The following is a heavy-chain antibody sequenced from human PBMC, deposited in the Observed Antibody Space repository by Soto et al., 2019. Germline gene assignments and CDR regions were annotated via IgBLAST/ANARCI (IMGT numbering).Heavy chain of an antibody. CDR1: GFTFSIYA. D-gene: IGHD3-22*01. Sequence: CLRLSCAASGFTFSIYAMHWVRQAPGKGLEGVAVISYDGSNKYYADSLKRRFTISRDNSKNTLYLQMNSLRAEDTAVYYCARTGGYYDSSGYFNVRGAFDIWGQGTMVTVSS. V-gene: IGHV3-30-3*01. CDR2: ISYDGSNK. CDR3: ARTGGYYDSSGYFNVRGAFDI. J-gene: IGHJ3*02.